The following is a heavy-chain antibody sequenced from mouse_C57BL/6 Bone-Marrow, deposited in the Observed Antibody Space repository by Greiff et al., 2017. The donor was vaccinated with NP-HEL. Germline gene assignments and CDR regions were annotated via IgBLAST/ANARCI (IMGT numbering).Heavy chain of an antibody. V-gene: IGHV10-3*01. CDR2: IRSKSSTYAT. D-gene: IGHD2-1*01. J-gene: IGHJ3*01. CDR3: VRTGNYVLFAY. CDR1: GFTFNTYA. Sequence: DVMLVESGGGLVQPKGSLKLSCAASGFTFNTYAMHWVRQAPGKGLEWVARIRSKSSTYATYYADSVKDRFTISRDDSQSMLYLQMNNLKTEDTAMYYCVRTGNYVLFAYWGQGTLVTVSA.